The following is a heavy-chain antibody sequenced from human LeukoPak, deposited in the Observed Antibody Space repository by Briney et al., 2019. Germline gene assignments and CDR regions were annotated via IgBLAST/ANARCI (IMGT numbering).Heavy chain of an antibody. J-gene: IGHJ5*02. CDR1: GFTFSSYI. V-gene: IGHV3-23*01. Sequence: PGGSLRLSCAASGFTFSSYIMSWVRQAPGKGLEWVSGISGSGYITYYADSVKGRFTISRDNSKNTLYLQMKSLRVEDTAVYPCEGQGRDSGAYIVWGYNWFAPWGQGTLVTASS. CDR2: ISGSGYIT. CDR3: EGQGRDSGAYIVWGYNWFAP. D-gene: IGHD4-17*01.